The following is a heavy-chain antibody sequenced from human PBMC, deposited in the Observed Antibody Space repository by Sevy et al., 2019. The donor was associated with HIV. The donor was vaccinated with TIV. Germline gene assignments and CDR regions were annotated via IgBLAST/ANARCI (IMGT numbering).Heavy chain of an antibody. CDR3: AKAGDYYGSGSYLDY. CDR1: GFTFSSYG. Sequence: GGSLRLSCAASGFTFSSYGMHWVRQAPGKGLEWVAVIWYDGSNEYYADSVKGRFTISRDNSKNTLYLQMNSLRAEDTAVYYCAKAGDYYGSGSYLDYWGQGTLVTVSS. CDR2: IWYDGSNE. D-gene: IGHD3-10*01. V-gene: IGHV3-33*06. J-gene: IGHJ4*02.